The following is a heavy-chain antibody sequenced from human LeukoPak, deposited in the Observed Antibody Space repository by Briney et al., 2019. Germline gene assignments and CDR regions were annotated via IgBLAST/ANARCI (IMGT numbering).Heavy chain of an antibody. CDR3: ARVGDFWSRAPYYYYMDV. CDR1: GLMLSSLW. Sequence: GGSLSLSCVASGLMLSSLWMRWVRQAPGEGLEWVADIRADGSEKSHVDSVKGRFSISRDNAKNSLYLQMNTLRAEDTAVYYCARVGDFWSRAPYYYYMDVWGKGTTVTVSS. D-gene: IGHD3-3*01. CDR2: IRADGSEK. V-gene: IGHV3-7*01. J-gene: IGHJ6*03.